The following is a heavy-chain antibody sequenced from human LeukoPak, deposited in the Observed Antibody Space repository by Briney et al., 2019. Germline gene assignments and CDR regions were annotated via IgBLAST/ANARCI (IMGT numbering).Heavy chain of an antibody. V-gene: IGHV4-39*07. CDR1: GGSISSSSYY. CDR3: ATSTGITMIR. CDR2: IYYSGST. Sequence: PSETLSLTCTVSGGSISSSSYYWGWIRQPPGKGLEWIGSIYYSGSTYYNPSLKSRVTISVDTSKNQFSLKLSSVTAADTAVYYCATSTGITMIRWGQGTLVTASS. J-gene: IGHJ4*02. D-gene: IGHD3-22*01.